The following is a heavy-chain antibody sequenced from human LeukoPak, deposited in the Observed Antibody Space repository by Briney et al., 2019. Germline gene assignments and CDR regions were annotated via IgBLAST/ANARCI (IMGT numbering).Heavy chain of an antibody. V-gene: IGHV3-53*01. CDR2: SGGST. D-gene: IGHD6-19*01. J-gene: IGHJ4*02. CDR1: GFTVSSNY. CDR3: ARDLGSGWNLDY. Sequence: PGGSLRLSCAASGFTVSSNYMNWVRQAPGKGLEWVSISGGSTYYADSVKGRFTISRDNSKNTLYLQMNSLRAEDTAVYYCARDLGSGWNLDYWGQGTLVTVSS.